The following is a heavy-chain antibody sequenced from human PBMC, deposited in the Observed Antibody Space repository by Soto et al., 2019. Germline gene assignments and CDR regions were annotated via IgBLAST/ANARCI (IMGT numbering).Heavy chain of an antibody. Sequence: QVQLQESGPGLVKPSETLSLTCTVCGGSISTYYWSWIRQPPGKGLEWMGYIYYSGSTNYNPSLKSRVTISVDMSKNQFSLQLNSVTAADTAVYYCARGLRYGYYFDYWGQGALVTVSS. CDR1: GGSISTYY. CDR2: IYYSGST. J-gene: IGHJ4*02. V-gene: IGHV4-59*01. CDR3: ARGLRYGYYFDY. D-gene: IGHD3-9*01.